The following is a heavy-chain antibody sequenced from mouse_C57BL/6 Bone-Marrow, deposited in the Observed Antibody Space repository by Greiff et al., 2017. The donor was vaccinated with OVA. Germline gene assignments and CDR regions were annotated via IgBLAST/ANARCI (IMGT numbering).Heavy chain of an antibody. CDR1: GYAFSSYW. CDR2: LYPGDGDT. J-gene: IGHJ1*03. D-gene: IGHD1-1*01. CDR3: ARGFFIPPWYFDV. Sequence: QVQLQQSGAELVKPGASVKISCKASGYAFSSYWMNWVKQRPGTGLEWIGQLYPGDGDTNYNGKFKGKATLTADKSSSTAYMQLSSLTSEDSAVYFCARGFFIPPWYFDVWGTGTTVTVSS. V-gene: IGHV1-80*01.